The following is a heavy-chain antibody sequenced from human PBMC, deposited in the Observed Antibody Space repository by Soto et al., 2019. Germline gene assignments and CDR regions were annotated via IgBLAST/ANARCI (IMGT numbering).Heavy chain of an antibody. J-gene: IGHJ4*02. CDR3: ARATTVTTDY. V-gene: IGHV4-31*03. Sequence: HVQLQESGPGLVKPSQTLSLTCTVSGGSISSGSYYWSWIRQHPGKGLEWIGYIYYSGSTYYNPSLQSRVTISLDTSKNQFSLKLSSVTAADTAVYYCARATTVTTDYWGQGTLVTVSS. CDR1: GGSISSGSYY. D-gene: IGHD4-17*01. CDR2: IYYSGST.